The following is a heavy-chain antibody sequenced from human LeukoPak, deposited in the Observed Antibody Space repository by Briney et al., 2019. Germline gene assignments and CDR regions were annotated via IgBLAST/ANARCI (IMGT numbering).Heavy chain of an antibody. Sequence: PGGSLRLSCAASGFTFSSYGMHWVRQAPGKGLEWVAVIWYDGSNKYYADSVKGRFTISRDNSTNTLYLQMYSLRAEDTWVYYCMRDLMGPPSIPDYWGQGTLVTVSS. CDR2: IWYDGSNK. CDR1: GFTFSSYG. CDR3: MRDLMGPPSIPDY. D-gene: IGHD2-21*01. J-gene: IGHJ4*02. V-gene: IGHV3-33*01.